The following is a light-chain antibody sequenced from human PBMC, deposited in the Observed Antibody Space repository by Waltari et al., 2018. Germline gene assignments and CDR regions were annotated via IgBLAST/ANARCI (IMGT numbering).Light chain of an antibody. CDR3: SSFTTTNSWV. CDR1: SRDVGAYNY. J-gene: IGLJ3*02. Sequence: HSALAQPASVSGSPGQSIPISCTGTSRDVGAYNYVSWYQQHPGKAPRLMIYDVNNPPSGVSNRFSGSKSGNTASLTISGLQAEDEADYYCSSFTTTNSWVFGGGTKLTVL. CDR2: DVN. V-gene: IGLV2-14*03.